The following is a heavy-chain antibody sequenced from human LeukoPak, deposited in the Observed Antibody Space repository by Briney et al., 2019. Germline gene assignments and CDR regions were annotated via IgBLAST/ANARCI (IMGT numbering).Heavy chain of an antibody. CDR1: GFTFSSYA. D-gene: IGHD3-3*01. V-gene: IGHV3-30-3*01. J-gene: IGHJ6*02. Sequence: PGGSLRLSCAASGFTFSSYAMHWVRQAPGKGLEWVAVISYDGSNKYYADSVKGRFTISRDNSKNTLYLQMNSLRAEDTAVYYCARDDDFWSGYYPDYYYGMDVWGQGTTVTVSS. CDR3: ARDDDFWSGYYPDYYYGMDV. CDR2: ISYDGSNK.